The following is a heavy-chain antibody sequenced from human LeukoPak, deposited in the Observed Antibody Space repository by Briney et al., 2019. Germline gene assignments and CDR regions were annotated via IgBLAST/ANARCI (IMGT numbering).Heavy chain of an antibody. CDR3: ARHYRKPYSRYDLVVDY. D-gene: IGHD5-12*01. Sequence: SETLSLTCTVSGGSISSYYWSWIRQPPGKGLEGIGYIYYSGSTNYNPSLKSRVTISVDTSKNQFSLKLSSVTAADTAVYYCARHYRKPYSRYDLVVDYWGQGTLVTVSS. CDR2: IYYSGST. J-gene: IGHJ4*02. CDR1: GGSISSYY. V-gene: IGHV4-59*01.